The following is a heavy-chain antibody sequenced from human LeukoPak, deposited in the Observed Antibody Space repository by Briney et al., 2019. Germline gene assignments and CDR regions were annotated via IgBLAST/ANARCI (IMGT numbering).Heavy chain of an antibody. CDR1: DNSISSSSYY. Sequence: SETLSLTCTVSDNSISSSSYYWAWIRQPPGKGLEWIGSIYYSGSTYYNPSLKSRVTISVDTSKNQFSLKLTSLTAPDTAVYYCARQVDDGDFWGQGTLVTVYS. V-gene: IGHV4-39*01. D-gene: IGHD4-17*01. CDR2: IYYSGST. CDR3: ARQVDDGDF. J-gene: IGHJ4*02.